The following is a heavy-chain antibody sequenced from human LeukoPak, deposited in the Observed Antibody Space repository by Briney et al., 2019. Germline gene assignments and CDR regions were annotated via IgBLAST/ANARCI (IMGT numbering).Heavy chain of an antibody. V-gene: IGHV3-21*01. CDR3: ARDSSWTYDSSGYGFDY. Sequence: PGGSLRLSCAASGFTFSSYSMNWVRQAPGKGLEWVSSISSSSSYIYYADSVKGRFTISRDNAKNSLYLQMNSLRAEDTAVYYCARDSSWTYDSSGYGFDYWGQGTLVTVSS. D-gene: IGHD3-22*01. J-gene: IGHJ4*02. CDR1: GFTFSSYS. CDR2: ISSSSSYI.